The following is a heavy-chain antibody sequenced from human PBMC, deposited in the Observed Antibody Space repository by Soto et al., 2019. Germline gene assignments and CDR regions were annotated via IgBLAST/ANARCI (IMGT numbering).Heavy chain of an antibody. J-gene: IGHJ4*02. CDR2: IKSKTDGWTT. D-gene: IGHD3-3*01. CDR1: GFTFSNAW. Sequence: GGSLRLSCAASGFTFSNAWMSWVRQAPGKGLEWVGRIKSKTDGWTTDYAAPVKGRFTISRDDSKNTLYLQMNSLKTEDTAVYYCTTAPYYDFWSGYYRGDYWGQGTLVTVSS. CDR3: TTAPYYDFWSGYYRGDY. V-gene: IGHV3-15*01.